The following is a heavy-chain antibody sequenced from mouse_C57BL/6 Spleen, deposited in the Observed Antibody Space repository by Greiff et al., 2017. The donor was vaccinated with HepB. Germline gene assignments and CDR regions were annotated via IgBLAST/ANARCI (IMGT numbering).Heavy chain of an antibody. Sequence: QVQLQQSGAELVKPGASVKLSCKASGYTFTSYWMHWVKQRPGQGLEWIGMIHPNSGSTNYNEKFKSKATLTVDKSSSTAYMQLSSLTSEDSAVYSCARSPITTVVGNFDVWGTGTTVTVSS. CDR1: GYTFTSYW. CDR3: ARSPITTVVGNFDV. J-gene: IGHJ1*03. V-gene: IGHV1-64*01. CDR2: IHPNSGST. D-gene: IGHD1-1*01.